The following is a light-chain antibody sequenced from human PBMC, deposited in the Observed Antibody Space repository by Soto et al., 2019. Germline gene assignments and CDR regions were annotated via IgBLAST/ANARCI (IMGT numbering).Light chain of an antibody. Sequence: DSQMTESPSSLSASIGDRVTIAFRPSQTISRYLNWYQHRPGKAPKLLXYAASNLQSGVPSRFSGNRSGTDFTLTISSLKNEDFATYACQQTYSITLTFGGGTKVDIK. J-gene: IGKJ4*01. CDR1: QTISRY. CDR3: QQTYSITLT. V-gene: IGKV1-39*01. CDR2: AAS.